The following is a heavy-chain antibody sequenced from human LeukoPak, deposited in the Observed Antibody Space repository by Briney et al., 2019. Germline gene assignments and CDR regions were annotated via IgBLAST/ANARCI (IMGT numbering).Heavy chain of an antibody. D-gene: IGHD6-13*01. Sequence: SETLSLTCTVSGDSISSGDYYWSWLRQPAGKGLEWIGRIYTSGSPNYNPSLKSRVTMSVDTSKNQFSLKLSSVTAADTAVYYCARSARPSSSWHYYYYYYMDVWGKGTTVTISS. CDR2: IYTSGSP. J-gene: IGHJ6*03. CDR3: ARSARPSSSWHYYYYYYMDV. CDR1: GDSISSGDYY. V-gene: IGHV4-61*02.